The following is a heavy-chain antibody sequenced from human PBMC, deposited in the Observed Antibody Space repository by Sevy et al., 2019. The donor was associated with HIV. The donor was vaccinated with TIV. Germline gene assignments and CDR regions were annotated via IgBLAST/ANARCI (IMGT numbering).Heavy chain of an antibody. CDR1: GGSVGNDDYY. CDR3: ARGVASSGAYKFDY. CDR2: IFYSGST. D-gene: IGHD6-13*01. J-gene: IGHJ4*02. V-gene: IGHV4-30-4*01. Sequence: SETLSLTCTVSGGSVGNDDYYWSWIRQPPGKGLEWIGYIFYSGSTYYNPSLKSRCSISVDTSKNHFSLRLRSVTAADTAVYYYARGVASSGAYKFDYWGPGTLVTVSS.